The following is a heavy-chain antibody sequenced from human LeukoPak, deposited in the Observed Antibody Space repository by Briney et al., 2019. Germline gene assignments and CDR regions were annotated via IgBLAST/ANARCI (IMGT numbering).Heavy chain of an antibody. D-gene: IGHD6-13*01. Sequence: ASVKVSCKVSGYTLTELSMHWVRQAPGKGREWMGGFDPEDGETIYAQKFQGRVTMTEDTSTDTAYMELSSLRSEDTAVYYCRIAAAGNIDYWGQGALVTVSS. CDR2: FDPEDGET. CDR1: GYTLTELS. V-gene: IGHV1-24*01. J-gene: IGHJ4*02. CDR3: RIAAAGNIDY.